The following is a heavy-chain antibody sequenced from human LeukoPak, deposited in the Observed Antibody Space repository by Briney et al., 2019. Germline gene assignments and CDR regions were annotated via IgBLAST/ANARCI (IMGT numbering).Heavy chain of an antibody. V-gene: IGHV1-18*01. Sequence: GASVKVSCKASGYTFTSYGISWVRQAPGQGLEWMGWISAYNGNTNYAQKLQGRVTMTTDTSTSTAYMELRSLRSDDTAVYYCARDPEDYDYVWGSYRLGIDYWGQGTLVTVSS. CDR1: GYTFTSYG. CDR3: ARDPEDYDYVWGSYRLGIDY. D-gene: IGHD3-16*02. J-gene: IGHJ4*02. CDR2: ISAYNGNT.